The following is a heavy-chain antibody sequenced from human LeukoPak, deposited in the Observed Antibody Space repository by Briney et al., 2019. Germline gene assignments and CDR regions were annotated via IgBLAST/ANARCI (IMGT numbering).Heavy chain of an antibody. D-gene: IGHD3-22*01. J-gene: IGHJ4*02. CDR3: ARDFAGGYYPADY. V-gene: IGHV3-21*01. CDR1: GFTFSSYS. CDR2: ISSSSSYI. Sequence: GGSPRLSCAASGFTFSSYSMNWVRQAPGKGLEWVSSISSSSSYIYYADSVKGRFTISRDNAKNSLYLQMNSLRAEDTAVYYCARDFAGGYYPADYWGQGTLVTVSS.